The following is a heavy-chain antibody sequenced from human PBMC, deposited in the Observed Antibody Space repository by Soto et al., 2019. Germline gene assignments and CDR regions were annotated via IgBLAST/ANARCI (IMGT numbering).Heavy chain of an antibody. CDR2: IIPIFGTA. V-gene: IGHV1-69*12. J-gene: IGHJ4*02. Sequence: QVQLVQSGAEVKKPGSSVKVSCKASVGTFSSYAISWVRQAPGQGLEWMGGIIPIFGTADYAQKFQGRVTIPADESTSTAYMELSSLRSEDTAVYYCASHYDSSGYYYRGLDYWGQGTLVTVSS. CDR1: VGTFSSYA. CDR3: ASHYDSSGYYYRGLDY. D-gene: IGHD3-22*01.